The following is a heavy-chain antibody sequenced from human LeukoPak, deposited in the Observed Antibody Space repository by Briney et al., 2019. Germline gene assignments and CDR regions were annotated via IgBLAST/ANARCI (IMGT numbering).Heavy chain of an antibody. V-gene: IGHV1-2*02. CDR2: SNPNSGGT. J-gene: IGHJ5*02. Sequence: ASVKVPCKASGYTFTGYYMHWVRQAPGQGLEWMGWSNPNSGGTNYAQKFQGRVTMTGDTSISTAYMELSRLRSDDTAVYYCARTRGYCSSTSCRPSFDPWAREPWSPSPQ. D-gene: IGHD2-2*01. CDR1: GYTFTGYY. CDR3: ARTRGYCSSTSCRPSFDP.